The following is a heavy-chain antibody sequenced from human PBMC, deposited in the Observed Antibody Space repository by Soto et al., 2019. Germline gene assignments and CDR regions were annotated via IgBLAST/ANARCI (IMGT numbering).Heavy chain of an antibody. CDR2: ISYDGSNK. J-gene: IGHJ4*02. Sequence: QVQLVESGGGVVQPGRSLRLSCAASGFTFSSYGMHWVRQAPGKGREWVAVISYDGSNKYYADSVKGRFTISRDNSKNTLYLQMNSLRAEDTAVYYCAKERDIVVVVAPLDYWGQGTLVTVSS. V-gene: IGHV3-30*18. CDR1: GFTFSSYG. D-gene: IGHD2-15*01. CDR3: AKERDIVVVVAPLDY.